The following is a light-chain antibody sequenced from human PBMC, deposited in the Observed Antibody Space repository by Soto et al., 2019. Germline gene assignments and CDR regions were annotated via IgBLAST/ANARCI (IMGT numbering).Light chain of an antibody. Sequence: EIVLTQSPGTLSLSPGERATLSCRASQGIKSNYLAWYQQKPGQPPRLLIYGASTRATGIPDRFSGSGSGTEFTLTISRLEPEDFAVFYCQQYDNSLYTFGQGTKLEIK. CDR1: QGIKSNY. V-gene: IGKV3-20*01. J-gene: IGKJ2*01. CDR3: QQYDNSLYT. CDR2: GAS.